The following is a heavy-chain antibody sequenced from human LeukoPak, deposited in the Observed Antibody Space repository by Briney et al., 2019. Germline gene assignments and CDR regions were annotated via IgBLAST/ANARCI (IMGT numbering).Heavy chain of an antibody. CDR2: IYYSGST. J-gene: IGHJ4*02. CDR1: GGSISSGGYS. Sequence: SETLSLTCAVSGGSISSGGYSWSWIRQPPGKGLEWTGYIYYSGSTYYNPSLKSRVTISVDTSKNQFSLKLSSVTAADTAVYYCASVRGYSYGVDYWGQGTLVTVSS. D-gene: IGHD5-18*01. CDR3: ASVRGYSYGVDY. V-gene: IGHV4-30-4*07.